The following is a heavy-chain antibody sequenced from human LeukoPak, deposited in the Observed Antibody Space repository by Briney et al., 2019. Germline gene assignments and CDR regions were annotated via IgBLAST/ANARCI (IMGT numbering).Heavy chain of an antibody. D-gene: IGHD3-22*01. CDR2: INHSGST. V-gene: IGHV4-34*01. CDR1: GGSFSGYY. J-gene: IGHJ4*02. Sequence: SETLSLTCAVYGGSFSGYYWSWIRQPPGKGLEWIGEINHSGSTNYTPSLKSRATISVDTSRDQFSLKLSSVIAADTAVYYCARHDVTGFYYDSSGYQGFDYWGQGTLVTVSS. CDR3: ARHDVTGFYYDSSGYQGFDY.